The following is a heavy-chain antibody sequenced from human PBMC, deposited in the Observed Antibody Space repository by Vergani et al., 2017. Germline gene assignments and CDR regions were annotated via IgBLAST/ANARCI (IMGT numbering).Heavy chain of an antibody. CDR2: IIPILGIA. J-gene: IGHJ6*02. Sequence: QVQLVQSGAEVKKPGSSVKVSCKASGGTFSSYTISWVRQAPGQGLEWMGRIIPILGIANYAQKFQGRVTLTADKSTSTASMVLSSLRSEETAVYYCARTLATICLGYGMDVWGQGTTVTVSS. CDR3: ARTLATICLGYGMDV. V-gene: IGHV1-69*02. D-gene: IGHD3-10*02. CDR1: GGTFSSYT.